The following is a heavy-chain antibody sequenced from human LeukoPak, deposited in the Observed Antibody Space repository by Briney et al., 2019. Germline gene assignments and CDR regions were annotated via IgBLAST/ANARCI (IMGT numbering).Heavy chain of an antibody. D-gene: IGHD3-3*01. CDR3: ARDLFLPVLSWFDP. CDR2: INPNSGGT. Sequence: ASVKVSCKASGYTFTGYYMHWVRQAPGQGLEWMGWINPNSGGTNYAQKFQGRVTMTRDTSISTAYMELSRLRSDDTAVYYCARDLFLPVLSWFDPWGQGTLVTVSS. CDR1: GYTFTGYY. V-gene: IGHV1-2*02. J-gene: IGHJ5*02.